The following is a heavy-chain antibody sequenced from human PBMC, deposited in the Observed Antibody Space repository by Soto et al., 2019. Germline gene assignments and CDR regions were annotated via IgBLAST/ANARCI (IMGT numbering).Heavy chain of an antibody. CDR2: IIPIFGTA. J-gene: IGHJ4*02. V-gene: IGHV1-69*13. Sequence: SVKVSCKASGGTFSSYAISWVRQAPGQGLEWMGGIIPIFGTANYAQKFQGRVTITADESTSTAYMELSSLRSEDTAVYYCARTPGGYGTGTKHFDYWGQGTLVTSPQ. CDR3: ARTPGGYGTGTKHFDY. CDR1: GGTFSSYA. D-gene: IGHD1-1*01.